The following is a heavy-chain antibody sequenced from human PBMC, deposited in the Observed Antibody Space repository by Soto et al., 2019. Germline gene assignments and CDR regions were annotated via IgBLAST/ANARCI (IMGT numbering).Heavy chain of an antibody. CDR1: GFTFSSYA. J-gene: IGHJ6*03. CDR2: ISGSGGST. CDR3: AKDGQDITMVRGAHYYYYYMDV. Sequence: EVQLLESGGGLVQPGGSLRLSCAASGFTFSSYAMSWVRQAPGKGLEWVSAISGSGGSTYYADSVKGRFTISRDNSKNTLYLQMNSLIAEDTAVYYCAKDGQDITMVRGAHYYYYYMDVWGKGTTVTVSS. D-gene: IGHD3-10*01. V-gene: IGHV3-23*01.